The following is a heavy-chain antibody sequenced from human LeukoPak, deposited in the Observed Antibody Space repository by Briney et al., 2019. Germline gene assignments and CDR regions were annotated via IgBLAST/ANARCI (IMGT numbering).Heavy chain of an antibody. CDR2: IYYSGST. D-gene: IGHD4-17*01. V-gene: IGHV4-39*01. Sequence: PSETLSLTCGVSGGSMSSSSYYWGWIRQPPGKGLEWIGSIYYSGSTYYNPSLKSRVTISVDSSKNQCSLKLSSVTAADTAVYYCARHGTVTHRIDYWGQGTLVTVSS. J-gene: IGHJ4*02. CDR1: GGSMSSSSYY. CDR3: ARHGTVTHRIDY.